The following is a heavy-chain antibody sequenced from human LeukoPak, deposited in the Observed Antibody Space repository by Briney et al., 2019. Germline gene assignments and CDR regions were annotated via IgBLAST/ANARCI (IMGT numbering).Heavy chain of an antibody. CDR3: ARGGTVAGTGLKGYYFDY. CDR1: GGSISSYY. Sequence: SETLSLTCTVSGGSISSYYWSWIRQPPGKGLEWIGYIYYSGSTNYNPSLKSRVTISVDTSKNQFSLKLSSVTAADTAVYYCARGGTVAGTGLKGYYFDYWGQGTLVTVSS. CDR2: IYYSGST. V-gene: IGHV4-59*12. J-gene: IGHJ4*02. D-gene: IGHD6-19*01.